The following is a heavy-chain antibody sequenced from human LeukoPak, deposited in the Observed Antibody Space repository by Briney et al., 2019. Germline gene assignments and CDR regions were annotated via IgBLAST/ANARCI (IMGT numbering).Heavy chain of an antibody. J-gene: IGHJ4*02. D-gene: IGHD3-16*02. CDR3: ASEIMITFGGVIAPPDY. CDR2: INHSGST. CDR1: GGSFSGYY. Sequence: PSETLSLTCAVYGGSFSGYYWSWIRQPPGKGLEWIGEINHSGSTNYNPSLKSRVTISVDTSKNQFSLKLSSVTAADTAVYYCASEIMITFGGVIAPPDYWGQGTLVTVSS. V-gene: IGHV4-34*01.